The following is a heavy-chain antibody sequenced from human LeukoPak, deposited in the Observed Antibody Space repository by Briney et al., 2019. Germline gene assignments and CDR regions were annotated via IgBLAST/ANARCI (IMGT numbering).Heavy chain of an antibody. CDR3: ARGRGGSSWYYYYMDA. CDR2: INHSGST. CDR1: GGSFSGYY. D-gene: IGHD6-13*01. Sequence: SETLSLTCAVYGGSFSGYYWSWIRQPPGKGLEWIGEINHSGSTNYNPSLKSRVTISVDTSKNQFSLKLSSVTAADTAVYYCARGRGGSSWYYYYMDAWGKGTTVTVSS. J-gene: IGHJ6*03. V-gene: IGHV4-34*01.